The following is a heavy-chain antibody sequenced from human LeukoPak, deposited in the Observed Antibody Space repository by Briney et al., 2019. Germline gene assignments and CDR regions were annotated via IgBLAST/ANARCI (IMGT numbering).Heavy chain of an antibody. Sequence: GGSLRLSCTASEFTFSNFALHWVRQAPGKRLEWVSAISGSGGSTYYADSVKGRFTISRDNSKNTLYLQMNSLRAEDTAVYYCAKPLIAAAGTDYWGQGTLVTVSS. J-gene: IGHJ4*02. CDR3: AKPLIAAAGTDY. CDR1: EFTFSNFA. V-gene: IGHV3-23*01. D-gene: IGHD6-13*01. CDR2: ISGSGGST.